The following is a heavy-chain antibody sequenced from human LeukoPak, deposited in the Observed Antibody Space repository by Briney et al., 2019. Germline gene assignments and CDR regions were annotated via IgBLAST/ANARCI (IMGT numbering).Heavy chain of an antibody. V-gene: IGHV4-59*08. CDR2: IYYSGST. D-gene: IGHD3-22*01. J-gene: IGHJ5*02. CDR3: ARLVDDSSGYLNPWFDP. CDR1: GGSISSYY. Sequence: SETLSLTCTVSGGSISSYYWSWIRQPPGKGLEWIGYIYYSGSTNYNPSLKSRVTISVDTSKNQFSLELSSVTAADTAVYYCARLVDDSSGYLNPWFDPWGQGTLVTVSS.